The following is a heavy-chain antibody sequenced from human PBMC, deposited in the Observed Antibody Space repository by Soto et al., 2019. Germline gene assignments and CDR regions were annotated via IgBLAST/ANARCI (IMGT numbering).Heavy chain of an antibody. CDR1: GGSFSSYA. Sequence: ASVKVSCKASGGSFSSYAISWVRQAPGQGLEWMGGIIPIFGTANYAQKFQGRVTITADESTSTAYMELSSLRSEDTAVYYCARARVAARPYYYYYGMDVWGQGTTVTVSS. J-gene: IGHJ6*02. CDR3: ARARVAARPYYYYYGMDV. V-gene: IGHV1-69*13. CDR2: IIPIFGTA. D-gene: IGHD6-6*01.